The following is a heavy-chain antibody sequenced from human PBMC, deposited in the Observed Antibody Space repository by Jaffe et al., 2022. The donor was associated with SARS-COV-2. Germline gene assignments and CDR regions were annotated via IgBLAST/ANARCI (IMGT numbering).Heavy chain of an antibody. Sequence: EVQLVESGGGLVQPGGSLRLSCTASGFSFISFWMSWVRQAPGKGLEWVANIKQDGSEKSYVDSVKGRFTISRDNAKKSLDLQMNSLRVEDTAVYYCARVWDDFLSGYYTPSWIDPWGQGTLVTVSS. V-gene: IGHV3-7*01. CDR3: ARVWDDFLSGYYTPSWIDP. CDR2: IKQDGSEK. J-gene: IGHJ5*02. D-gene: IGHD3-3*01. CDR1: GFSFISFW.